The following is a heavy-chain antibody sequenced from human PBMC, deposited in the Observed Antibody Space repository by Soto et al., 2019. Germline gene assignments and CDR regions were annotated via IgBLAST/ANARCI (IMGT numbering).Heavy chain of an antibody. V-gene: IGHV1-18*01. CDR2: INAYNGHT. CDR3: ATAMAPDHSDH. Sequence: QVQLVQSGAEVKQPGASVKVSCMASGYTFNNYGITWVRQAPGQGLEWMGWINAYNGHTNYAQKFQDRVAMTTDPSTRPVYMELRSLRSDDTAVIYCATAMAPDHSDHWGQGTLVTVSS. J-gene: IGHJ4*02. CDR1: GYTFNNYG.